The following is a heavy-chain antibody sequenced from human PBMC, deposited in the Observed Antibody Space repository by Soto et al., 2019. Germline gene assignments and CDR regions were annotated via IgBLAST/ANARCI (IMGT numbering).Heavy chain of an antibody. V-gene: IGHV3-21*01. Sequence: EVHLVESGGGLVKPGGSLRLSCAASGFIFSTYSMYWVRQAPGKWPEWVSSISGSSSSIYYADSLKGRFTISRDNAKRSLYLQMNTLRAEDTAVYFCARDSGYDAATLEYWGQGTLVTVSS. J-gene: IGHJ4*02. CDR3: ARDSGYDAATLEY. CDR2: ISGSSSSI. D-gene: IGHD5-12*01. CDR1: GFIFSTYS.